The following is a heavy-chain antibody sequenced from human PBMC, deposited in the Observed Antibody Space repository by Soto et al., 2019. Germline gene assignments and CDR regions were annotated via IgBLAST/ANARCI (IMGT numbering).Heavy chain of an antibody. J-gene: IGHJ4*02. CDR2: IYSGGYT. CDR3: PTHPGGGGY. Sequence: EVQLVESGGGLIQPGGSLRLSCAVSGFTVSNNYMSWVRQAPGKGLEGVSVIYSGGYTAYGDSVKGRFTISRDNSKNTLFPQMKTRGAAATAVFSCPTHPGGGGYWGQGTLVTVSS. D-gene: IGHD3-10*01. V-gene: IGHV3-53*01. CDR1: GFTVSNNY.